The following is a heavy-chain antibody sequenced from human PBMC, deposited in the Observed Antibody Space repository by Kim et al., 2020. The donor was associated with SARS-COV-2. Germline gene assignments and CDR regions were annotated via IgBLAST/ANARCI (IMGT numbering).Heavy chain of an antibody. CDR1: GGSLSGYR. CDR2: INHSGNT. CDR3: ASGWAGVAPSPVLGLGPYYEYHAMDV. V-gene: IGHV4-34*01. J-gene: IGHJ6*02. Sequence: SETLSLTCAVYGGSLSGYRWTWIRQPPGKGLEWIGEINHSGNTNYNPALKSRVTISVETSRNQVSLKLRSVTAADTAVYYCASGWAGVAPSPVLGLGPYYEYHAMDVWGLGTTVTVSS. D-gene: IGHD3-3*01.